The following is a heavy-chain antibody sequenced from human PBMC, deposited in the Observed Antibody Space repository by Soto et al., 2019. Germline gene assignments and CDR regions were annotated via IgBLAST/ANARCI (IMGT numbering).Heavy chain of an antibody. D-gene: IGHD2-15*01. CDR1: GYTFTIYV. V-gene: IGHV1-3*01. Sequence: ASVKVSCKASGYTFTIYVMHWVRQAPGQRLEWMGWINAGNGNTQYSQKFQGRVTITRDTSASTAYMELSSLRSEDTAVYYCARDSCSGGICYSAPFDIWGRGTVVTVSS. CDR3: ARDSCSGGICYSAPFDI. CDR2: INAGNGNT. J-gene: IGHJ3*02.